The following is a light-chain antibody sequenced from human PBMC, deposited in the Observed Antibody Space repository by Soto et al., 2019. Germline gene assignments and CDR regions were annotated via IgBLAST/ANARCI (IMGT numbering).Light chain of an antibody. CDR1: QSVSSSY. CDR3: QQYGSSPMYT. J-gene: IGKJ2*01. V-gene: IGKV3-20*01. Sequence: EIVLTQSPGTLSLSPGERATLSCRASQSVSSSYLAWYQQKPGQAPRLLIYGASSRATGIPDRFSGSGSGTVFGFTISRLEPEDFAVYYCQQYGSSPMYTFGQGTKLEIK. CDR2: GAS.